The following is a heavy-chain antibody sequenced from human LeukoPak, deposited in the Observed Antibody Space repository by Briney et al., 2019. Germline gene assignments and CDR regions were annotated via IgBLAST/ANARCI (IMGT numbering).Heavy chain of an antibody. Sequence: SVKVSCKASGGTFSSYAISWVRQAPGQGLEWMGGIIPIFGTANYAQKFQGRVTITADESTSTAYMELGSLRSEDTAVYYCARVEMATISRAFDYWGQGTLVTVSS. CDR3: ARVEMATISRAFDY. D-gene: IGHD5-24*01. CDR1: GGTFSSYA. V-gene: IGHV1-69*01. J-gene: IGHJ4*02. CDR2: IIPIFGTA.